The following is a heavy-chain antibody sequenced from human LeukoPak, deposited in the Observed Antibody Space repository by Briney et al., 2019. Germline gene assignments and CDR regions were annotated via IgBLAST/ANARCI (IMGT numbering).Heavy chain of an antibody. CDR1: GFTFSSYA. D-gene: IGHD5-18*01. V-gene: IGHV3-64D*06. CDR2: ISSNGGST. CDR3: LLTPRIQLWPADYFDY. Sequence: PGGSLRLSCSVSGFTFSSYAMHWVRQAPGKGLEYVSTISSNGGSTYYADSVKGRFTISRDNSKNTLYLQMSSLRAEDTAVYYCLLTPRIQLWPADYFDYWGQGTLVTVSS. J-gene: IGHJ4*02.